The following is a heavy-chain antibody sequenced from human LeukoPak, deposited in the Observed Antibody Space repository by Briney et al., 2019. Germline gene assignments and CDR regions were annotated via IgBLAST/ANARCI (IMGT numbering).Heavy chain of an antibody. CDR3: ARVYYDFWSGYYPDWFDP. J-gene: IGHJ5*02. Sequence: PSQTLSLTCTVSGGSIGSGDYYWSWIRQPPGKGLEWIGYIYYSGSTYYNPSLKSRVTISVDTSKNQFSLKLSSVTAADTAVYYCARVYYDFWSGYYPDWFDPWGQGTLVTVSS. CDR1: GGSIGSGDYY. V-gene: IGHV4-30-4*01. CDR2: IYYSGST. D-gene: IGHD3-3*01.